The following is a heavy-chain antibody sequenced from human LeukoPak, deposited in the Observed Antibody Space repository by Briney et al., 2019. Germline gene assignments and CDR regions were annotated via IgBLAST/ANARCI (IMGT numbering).Heavy chain of an antibody. V-gene: IGHV5-51*01. Sequence: GESLKISCKGSGYSFTSYWIAWLRQMPGKGLECMGIIYPGDSDTTYSPSFQGQVTISADKSFSTAYLQWSSLKASDSAMYYCARFSGGSDYWGQGTLVTVSS. CDR3: ARFSGGSDY. CDR2: IYPGDSDT. D-gene: IGHD2-15*01. J-gene: IGHJ4*02. CDR1: GYSFTSYW.